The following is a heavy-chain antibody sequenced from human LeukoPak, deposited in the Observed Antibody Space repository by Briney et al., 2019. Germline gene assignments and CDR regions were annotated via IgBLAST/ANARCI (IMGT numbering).Heavy chain of an antibody. CDR3: ARRAGIYSHPYDY. CDR2: INPNSGGT. J-gene: IGHJ4*02. Sequence: ASVKVSCKASGYTFTGYYMHWVRQAPGQGLEWMGWINPNSGGTNYAQKFQGRVTMTRDTSISTDYMELSRLRSDDTAVYYCARRAGIYSHPYDYWGQGTLVTVSS. V-gene: IGHV1-2*02. D-gene: IGHD1-14*01. CDR1: GYTFTGYY.